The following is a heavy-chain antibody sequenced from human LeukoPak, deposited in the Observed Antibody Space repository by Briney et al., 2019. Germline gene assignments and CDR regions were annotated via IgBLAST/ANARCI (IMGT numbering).Heavy chain of an antibody. V-gene: IGHV3-30*03. D-gene: IGHD1-26*01. J-gene: IGHJ4*02. CDR2: ISYDGSNK. CDR1: GFTFSSYG. Sequence: WGSLRLSCAASGFTFSSYGVHWVRQAPGKGLEWVAVISYDGSNKYYADSVKGRFTISRDNSKNTLYLQMNSLRAEDTAVYYCARDLPPPRVDGGSYYYSPEDTFDYWGQGTLVTVSS. CDR3: ARDLPPPRVDGGSYYYSPEDTFDY.